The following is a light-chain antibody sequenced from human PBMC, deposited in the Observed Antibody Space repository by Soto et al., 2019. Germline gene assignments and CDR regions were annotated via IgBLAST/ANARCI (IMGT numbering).Light chain of an antibody. Sequence: DIQMTQSPSSLSASVGDSVTITCRASPSISSYLNWYQQKPGKAPKLLIYAASSLQSGVPSRFSGMGSGTDFTLTISSVQPEDFATYYCQQCYSTPPTFGQGTKVEIK. CDR2: AAS. CDR3: QQCYSTPPT. V-gene: IGKV1-39*01. J-gene: IGKJ1*01. CDR1: PSISSY.